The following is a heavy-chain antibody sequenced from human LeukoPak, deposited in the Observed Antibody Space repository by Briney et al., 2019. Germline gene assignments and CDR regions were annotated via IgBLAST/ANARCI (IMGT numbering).Heavy chain of an antibody. CDR2: ISAYNGNT. V-gene: IGHV1-18*01. CDR3: ARDPGYATGGTNWFDP. Sequence: GASVKVSCKASGYTFTSYGISWVRQAPGQGLEWMGWISAYNGNTNYAQKLQGRVTMTTDTSTSTAYMELRSLRSDDTAVYYCARDPGYATGGTNWFDPWGQGTLVTVSS. D-gene: IGHD7-27*01. J-gene: IGHJ5*02. CDR1: GYTFTSYG.